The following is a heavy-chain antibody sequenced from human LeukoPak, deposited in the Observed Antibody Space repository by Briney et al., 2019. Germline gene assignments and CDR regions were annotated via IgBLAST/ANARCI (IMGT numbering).Heavy chain of an antibody. CDR3: ARGLPVLRFLEWLLPYFDY. D-gene: IGHD3-3*01. Sequence: ASVKVSCKASGYTFTSYAMNWVRQAPGQGLEWMGWINTNTGNPTYAQGFTGRFVFSLDTSVSTAYLQISSLKAEDTAVYYCARGLPVLRFLEWLLPYFDYWGQGTLVTVSS. J-gene: IGHJ4*02. CDR2: INTNTGNP. V-gene: IGHV7-4-1*02. CDR1: GYTFTSYA.